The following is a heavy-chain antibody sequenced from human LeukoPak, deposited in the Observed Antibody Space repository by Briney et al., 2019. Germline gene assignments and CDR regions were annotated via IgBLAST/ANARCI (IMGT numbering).Heavy chain of an antibody. J-gene: IGHJ4*02. V-gene: IGHV4-39*02. D-gene: IGHD2-2*02. CDR1: GDSIATRCTD. CDR3: ARGIQQPALYPRSCYVDH. Sequence: PSETRSLTCILAGDSIATRCTDCDWIRQPPGKGLEWIGTIYYSGSTYYNPSLKSRVIISVDTSKNHFSQQLPSVTAADTSVYYCARGIQQPALYPRSCYVDHWRQGTLVTVSS. CDR2: IYYSGST.